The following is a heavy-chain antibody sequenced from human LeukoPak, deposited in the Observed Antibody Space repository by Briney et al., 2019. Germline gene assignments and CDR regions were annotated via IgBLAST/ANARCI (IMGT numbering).Heavy chain of an antibody. D-gene: IGHD3-22*01. Sequence: GGSLRLSCAASGFTFSDYYMSWIRQAPGKGLEWVSYISSSGSTICYADSVKGRFTISRDNAKNSLYLQMNSPRAEDTAVYYCARNKYDSSGRRFDYWGQGTLVTVSS. CDR3: ARNKYDSSGRRFDY. CDR1: GFTFSDYY. V-gene: IGHV3-11*04. J-gene: IGHJ4*02. CDR2: ISSSGSTI.